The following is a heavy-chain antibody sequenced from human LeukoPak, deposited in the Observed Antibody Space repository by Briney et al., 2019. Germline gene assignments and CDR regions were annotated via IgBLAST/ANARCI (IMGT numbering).Heavy chain of an antibody. Sequence: NPSETLSLTCTVSGGSISSSSYYWGWIRQPPGKGLEWIGSIYYSGSTYYNPSLKSRVTISVDTSKNQFSLKLSSVTAADTAVYYCARVRQPRISTKYYYYYMDVWGKGTTVTVSS. CDR2: IYYSGST. CDR1: GGSISSSSYY. CDR3: ARVRQPRISTKYYYYYMDV. V-gene: IGHV4-39*07. D-gene: IGHD3-3*02. J-gene: IGHJ6*03.